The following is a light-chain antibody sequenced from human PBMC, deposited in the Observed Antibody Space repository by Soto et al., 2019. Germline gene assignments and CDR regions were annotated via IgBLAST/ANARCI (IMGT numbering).Light chain of an antibody. CDR3: SSYAGSNIVV. V-gene: IGLV2-8*01. CDR2: EVS. J-gene: IGLJ2*01. Sequence: QSALTQPPSASGSPGQSVTISCTGTSSDVGGYNFVSWYQQHPGKAPKLMIYEVSERPSAVPDRFSGSKSGNTASLTVSGLHAEDEADYYCSSYAGSNIVVFGGGTKVTVL. CDR1: SSDVGGYNF.